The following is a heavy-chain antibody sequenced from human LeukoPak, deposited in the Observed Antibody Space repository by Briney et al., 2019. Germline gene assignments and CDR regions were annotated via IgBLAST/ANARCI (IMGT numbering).Heavy chain of an antibody. CDR1: GYSISSAYY. J-gene: IGHJ4*02. V-gene: IGHV4-38-2*02. CDR2: IYHSGST. Sequence: PSETLSLTCTVSGYSISSAYYWGWIRQPPGKGLEWIGSIYHSGSTYYNPSLKSRVTISVDTSKNQFSLKLSSVTAADTAVYYCARLVVTATIYYFDYWGQGTLVTVSS. D-gene: IGHD2-21*02. CDR3: ARLVVTATIYYFDY.